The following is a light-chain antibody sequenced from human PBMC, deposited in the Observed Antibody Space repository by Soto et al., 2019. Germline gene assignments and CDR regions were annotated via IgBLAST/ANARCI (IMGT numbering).Light chain of an antibody. CDR3: QQRSNWPPEVT. CDR1: QSVINQ. CDR2: AAS. Sequence: EIVLTQSPATLSLSPGERATLSCRASQSVINQLTWYQQKPGQAPRLLIYAASNRAAGIPARFSGSGSGTDFTVTISSLEPEDFAVYYCQQRSNWPPEVTFGGGTKVEIK. V-gene: IGKV3-11*01. J-gene: IGKJ4*01.